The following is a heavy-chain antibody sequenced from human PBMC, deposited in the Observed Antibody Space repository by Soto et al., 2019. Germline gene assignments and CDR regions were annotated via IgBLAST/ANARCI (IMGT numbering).Heavy chain of an antibody. V-gene: IGHV3-23*01. J-gene: IGHJ4*02. CDR1: GFTFSSYA. Sequence: GSLRLSCAASGFTFSSYAMSWVRQAPGKGLEWVSALSGSGSSTYYADSVKGRFTISRDNSKSTLYLQMNSLRAEDTAVYYCAKDATGSSPYYFDYWGQGTLVTVSS. CDR3: AKDATGSSPYYFDY. D-gene: IGHD1-26*01. CDR2: LSGSGSST.